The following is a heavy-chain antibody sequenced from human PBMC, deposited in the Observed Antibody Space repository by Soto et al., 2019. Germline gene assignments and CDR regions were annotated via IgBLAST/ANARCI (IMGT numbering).Heavy chain of an antibody. Sequence: GGSLRLSCAASGFTFSSYGMHWVRQAPGKGLEWVAVIWYDGSNKYYADSVKGRFTISRDNSKNTLYLQMNSLRAEDTAVYYCARDPSNYYDSSGTIDYWGQGTLVTVSS. CDR2: IWYDGSNK. D-gene: IGHD3-22*01. V-gene: IGHV3-33*01. CDR1: GFTFSSYG. CDR3: ARDPSNYYDSSGTIDY. J-gene: IGHJ4*02.